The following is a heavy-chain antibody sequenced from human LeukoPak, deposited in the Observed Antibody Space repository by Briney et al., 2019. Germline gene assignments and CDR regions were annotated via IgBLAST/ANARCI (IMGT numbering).Heavy chain of an antibody. CDR1: GGSISSSGYC. V-gene: IGHV4-39*07. D-gene: IGHD6-13*01. J-gene: IGHJ4*02. Sequence: SETLSLTCTVSGGSISSSGYCWGWIRQPPGKRLEWIGSIDYSGNTNYNPSLKSRVTISVDMSKNQFSLNLRSLTAADTAVYYCAREAFGGSWLDYWGQGTLVTVSS. CDR3: AREAFGGSWLDY. CDR2: IDYSGNT.